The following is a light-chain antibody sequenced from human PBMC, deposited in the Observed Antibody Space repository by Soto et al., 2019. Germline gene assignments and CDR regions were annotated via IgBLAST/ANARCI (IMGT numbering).Light chain of an antibody. CDR1: QSVGSY. CDR2: DSS. V-gene: IGKV3-11*01. Sequence: EIFLTQSPATLSVSPGERATLSCMASQSVGSYLGWYQQKPGQAPRLLIYDSSSRATGIPARFSGSGSGTDFTLTISSLEPEDFAVYFCQQRSKWPITFGQGTRLEIK. J-gene: IGKJ5*01. CDR3: QQRSKWPIT.